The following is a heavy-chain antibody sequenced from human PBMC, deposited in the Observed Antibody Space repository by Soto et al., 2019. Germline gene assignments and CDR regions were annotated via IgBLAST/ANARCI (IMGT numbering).Heavy chain of an antibody. CDR2: ISPSGTT. V-gene: IGHV4-34*01. D-gene: IGHD3-10*01. CDR1: GGSFRDNY. Sequence: QVQLQQWGAGLLKPSETLSLSCAVSGGSFRDNYWTWFRQPPGKGLEWIGEISPSGTTKYTPSLKSRATFSVDTAKTQISLKVTSVTAGDTSVYYCATAFWFGTQSEIWGQGTLVTVSS. J-gene: IGHJ4*02. CDR3: ATAFWFGTQSEI.